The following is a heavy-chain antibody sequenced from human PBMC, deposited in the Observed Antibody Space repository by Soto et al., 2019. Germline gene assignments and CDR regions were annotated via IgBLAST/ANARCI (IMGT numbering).Heavy chain of an antibody. V-gene: IGHV4-31*03. J-gene: IGHJ4*02. D-gene: IGHD3-3*01. CDR1: GGSISSGGYY. Sequence: QVQLQESGPGLVKPSQTLSLTCTVSGGSISSGGYYWSWIRQHPGKGLEWIGYIYYSGSTYYNPSLKSRVTISVDTSKNQFSLKLSSVTAADTAVYYCAREGTIFGVPVGRSIDNWGQGTLVTVSS. CDR2: IYYSGST. CDR3: AREGTIFGVPVGRSIDN.